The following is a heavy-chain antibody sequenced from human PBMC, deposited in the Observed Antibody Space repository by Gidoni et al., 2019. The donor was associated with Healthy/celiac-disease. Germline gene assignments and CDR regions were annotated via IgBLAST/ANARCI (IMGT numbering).Heavy chain of an antibody. J-gene: IGHJ6*02. V-gene: IGHV1-2*04. D-gene: IGHD1-26*01. CDR1: GTTFTGYY. Sequence: QVQLVQSGAEVKKPGASVKVSCKASGTTFTGYYMHWVRQAPGQGLEWMGWINPNSGGTNYAQKFQGWVTMTRDTSISTAYMELSRLRSDDTAVYYCARDVGAIKPYYYYGMDVWGQGTTVTVSS. CDR3: ARDVGAIKPYYYYGMDV. CDR2: INPNSGGT.